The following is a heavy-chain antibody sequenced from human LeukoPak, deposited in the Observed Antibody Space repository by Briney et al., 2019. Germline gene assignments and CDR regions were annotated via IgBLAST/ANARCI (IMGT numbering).Heavy chain of an antibody. CDR2: ISSSGSTI. CDR1: GFTFSSYE. D-gene: IGHD2-21*01. J-gene: IGHJ4*02. V-gene: IGHV3-48*03. Sequence: PGGSLRLSCAASGFTFSSYEMNWVRQAPGKGLEWVSYISSSGSTIYYADSVKGRFTISRDNAKNSLYLQMSSLKTEDTAVYYCTTSSYCEKNVCQTYFDFWGQRTLVTVSS. CDR3: TTSSYCEKNVCQTYFDF.